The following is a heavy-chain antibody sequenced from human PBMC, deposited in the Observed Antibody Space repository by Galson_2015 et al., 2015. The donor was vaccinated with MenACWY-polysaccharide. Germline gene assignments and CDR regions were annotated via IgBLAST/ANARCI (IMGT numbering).Heavy chain of an antibody. CDR1: GASISDYY. CDR3: ARARGSPRGYGMDV. D-gene: IGHD1-26*01. CDR2: MFTSGRT. V-gene: IGHV4-4*07. J-gene: IGHJ6*02. Sequence: ETLSLSCTVSGASISDYYWCWLRPPAGGGMEWIGRMFTSGRTNYNPSLKSRVTMSVDTSNNQFSLKVTSVTAADTGVYYCARARGSPRGYGMDVWGQGTTVTVSS.